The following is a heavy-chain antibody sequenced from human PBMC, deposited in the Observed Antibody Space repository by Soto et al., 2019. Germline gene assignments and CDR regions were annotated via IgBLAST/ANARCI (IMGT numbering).Heavy chain of an antibody. Sequence: GGYLRLSCAASGFSFSDYYMTWIRQAPGKGLEWVSYISYSGNDIYYADSVKGRFTISRDNAKNSLYLQMNSLRVEDTAVFYCARGILGPAAMFGLFDFWGQGTLVTV. CDR2: ISYSGNDI. CDR3: ARGILGPAAMFGLFDF. V-gene: IGHV3-11*01. CDR1: GFSFSDYY. J-gene: IGHJ4*02. D-gene: IGHD2-2*01.